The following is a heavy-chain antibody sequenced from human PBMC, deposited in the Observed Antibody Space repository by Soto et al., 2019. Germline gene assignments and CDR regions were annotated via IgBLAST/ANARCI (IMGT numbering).Heavy chain of an antibody. CDR3: ARDIMTTVTTFTGYWFDP. D-gene: IGHD4-17*01. CDR1: GGSISSSNW. V-gene: IGHV4-4*02. CDR2: IYHSGST. Sequence: QVQLQESGPGLVKPSGTLSLTCAVSGGSISSSNWWSWVRQPPGKGLEWIGEIYHSGSTNYNPSLKRRVTISVDKSKNQFSLKLSSVTAADTAVYYCARDIMTTVTTFTGYWFDPWGQGTLVTVSS. J-gene: IGHJ5*02.